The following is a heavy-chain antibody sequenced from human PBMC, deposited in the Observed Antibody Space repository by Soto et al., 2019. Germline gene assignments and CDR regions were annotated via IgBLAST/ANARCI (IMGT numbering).Heavy chain of an antibody. D-gene: IGHD2-2*01. Sequence: EVQLLESGGGLVQTGGSLRLSCAASGFTFSTYAMSWVRQAPRKGLGWVSAISGNGGDYTYYTDSVKGRFTISRDNSKNTLYLHMNSLGAADTAVYYCVPLCRYCSTTTPSWGQGTLVTVS. V-gene: IGHV3-23*01. CDR1: GFTFSTYA. CDR2: ISGNGGDYT. CDR3: VPLCRYCSTTTPS. J-gene: IGHJ4*02.